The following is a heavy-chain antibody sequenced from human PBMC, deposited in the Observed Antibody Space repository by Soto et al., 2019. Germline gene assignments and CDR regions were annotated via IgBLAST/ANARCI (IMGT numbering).Heavy chain of an antibody. CDR3: ARFVHSRPYYYGSGSYYNVNWFDP. Sequence: PSETLSLTCAVYGGSFSGYYWSWIRQPPGKGLEWIGEINHSGSTNYNPSLKSRVTISVDTSKNQFSLKLSSVTAADTAVYYCARFVHSRPYYYGSGSYYNVNWFDPWGQGTLVTVSS. CDR1: GGSFSGYY. J-gene: IGHJ5*02. CDR2: INHSGST. V-gene: IGHV4-34*01. D-gene: IGHD3-10*01.